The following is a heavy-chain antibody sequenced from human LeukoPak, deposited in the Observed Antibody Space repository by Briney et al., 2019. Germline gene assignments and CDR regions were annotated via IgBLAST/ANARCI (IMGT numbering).Heavy chain of an antibody. J-gene: IGHJ6*02. CDR3: ARYSSSKHYYYYGMDV. CDR1: GGSISSYY. V-gene: IGHV4-59*08. Sequence: PSETLSLTCTVSGGSISSYYWSWIRQPPGKGLEWIGYIYYSGSTNYNPSLKSRVTISVDTSKNQFSLKLSSVIAADTAVYYCARYSSSKHYYYYGMDVWGQGTTVTVSS. D-gene: IGHD6-6*01. CDR2: IYYSGST.